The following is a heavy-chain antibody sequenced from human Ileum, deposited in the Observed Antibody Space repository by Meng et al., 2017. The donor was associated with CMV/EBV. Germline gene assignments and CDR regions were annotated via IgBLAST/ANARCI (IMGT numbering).Heavy chain of an antibody. CDR1: GDSMSSSGW. V-gene: IGHV4-4*02. Sequence: LPCAGSGDSMSSSGWWSWVRQPPGKGLEWIGEIYHGESATYNPSLKSRVTISVDKSKNQLSLKLSSVTAADTAVYYCARNGFYSLDFWGQGTLVTVSS. D-gene: IGHD3-22*01. CDR3: ARNGFYSLDF. J-gene: IGHJ4*02. CDR2: IYHGESA.